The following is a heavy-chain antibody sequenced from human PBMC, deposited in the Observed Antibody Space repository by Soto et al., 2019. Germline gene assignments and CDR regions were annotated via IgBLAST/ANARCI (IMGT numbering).Heavy chain of an antibody. V-gene: IGHV3-30*18. CDR3: AKDLKRDVLDY. Sequence: PGGSLRLSCAASGFTFSSYGMHWVRQAPGKGLEWVAVISYDGSNKYYADSVKGRFTISRDNSKNTLYLQMNSLRAEDTAVYYRAKDLKRDVLDYWGQGTLVTVSS. CDR2: ISYDGSNK. CDR1: GFTFSSYG. J-gene: IGHJ4*02.